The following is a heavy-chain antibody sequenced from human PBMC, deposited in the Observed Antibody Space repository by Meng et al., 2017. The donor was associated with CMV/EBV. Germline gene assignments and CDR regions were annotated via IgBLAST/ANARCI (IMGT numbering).Heavy chain of an antibody. CDR1: GASFSGYY. J-gene: IGHJ6*02. CDR2: INHSGST. D-gene: IGHD2-2*01. V-gene: IGHV4-34*01. Sequence: ESLKISCAVYGASFSGYYWSWIRQPPGKGLEWIGEINHSGSTNYNPSLKSRVTISVDTSKNQFSLKLSSVTAADTAVYYCARGRYCSSTSCTYYYYGMDVWGQGTTVTVSS. CDR3: ARGRYCSSTSCTYYYYGMDV.